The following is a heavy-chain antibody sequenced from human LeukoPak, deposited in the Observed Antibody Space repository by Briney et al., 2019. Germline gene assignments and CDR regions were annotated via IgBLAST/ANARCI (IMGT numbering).Heavy chain of an antibody. J-gene: IGHJ4*02. CDR3: ARHQWLVSWQFDY. CDR2: IYSSGST. Sequence: PSETLSLTCAVSGASVSGSNYYWGWIRQPPGKGLEWIGNIYSSGSTYYNASLQSRVTISIDTSKNQFSLRLNSVTAADTAMYYCARHQWLVSWQFDYWGQGTLVTVSS. V-gene: IGHV4-39*01. D-gene: IGHD6-19*01. CDR1: GASVSGSNYY.